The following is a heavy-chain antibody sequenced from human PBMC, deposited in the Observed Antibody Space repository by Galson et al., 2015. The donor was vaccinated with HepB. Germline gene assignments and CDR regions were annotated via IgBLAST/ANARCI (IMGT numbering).Heavy chain of an antibody. V-gene: IGHV3-33*01. CDR3: ARDGAGWNDGRYNNHQHYMDV. CDR1: GFTFRNYS. CDR2: IYFDGGHE. J-gene: IGHJ6*03. D-gene: IGHD1-1*01. Sequence: SLRLSCAASGFTFRNYSMHWVRQAPGKGLEWVSFIYFDGGHENYTDSVKGRFTVSRDNSKNTLYLQMNSLRTDDTALYNCARDGAGWNDGRYNNHQHYMDVWGKGTTVTV.